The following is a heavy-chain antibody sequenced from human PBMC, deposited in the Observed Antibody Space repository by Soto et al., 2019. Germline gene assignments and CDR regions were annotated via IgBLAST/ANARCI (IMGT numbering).Heavy chain of an antibody. CDR2: IRRIAYGGTT. Sequence: SLRLSCSASGFNFAVYTMSWVRLTPGKGLEWVGFIRRIAYGGTTDYAASVKGRFTISRDDSRKIVYLQMSRLKIEDTAVYYCSRSLAIDFDSWGQGTLVTVSS. J-gene: IGHJ4*02. CDR3: SRSLAIDFDS. CDR1: GFNFAVYT. V-gene: IGHV3-49*04.